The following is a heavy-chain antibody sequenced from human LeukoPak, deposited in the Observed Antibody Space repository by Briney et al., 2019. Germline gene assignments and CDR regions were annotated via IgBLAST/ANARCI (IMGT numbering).Heavy chain of an antibody. V-gene: IGHV1-69*05. CDR3: ASALFWSGYPDYYYYYVDV. CDR2: IIPIFGTA. J-gene: IGHJ6*03. D-gene: IGHD3-3*01. Sequence: SVKVSCKASGGTFSSYAISWVRQAPGQGLEWMGGIIPIFGTANYAQKFQGRVTITTDESTSTAYMELSSLRSEDTAVYYCASALFWSGYPDYYYYYVDVWGKGTTVTVSS. CDR1: GGTFSSYA.